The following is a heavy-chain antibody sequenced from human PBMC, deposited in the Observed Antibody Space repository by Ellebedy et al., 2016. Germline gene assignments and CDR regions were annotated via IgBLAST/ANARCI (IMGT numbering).Heavy chain of an antibody. V-gene: IGHV3-23*01. Sequence: GGSLRLSXAASGFTFSSYAMSWVRQAPGKGLEWVSAISGSGGSTYYADSVKGRFTISRDNSKNTLYLQMNSLRAEDTAVYYCAKDPLPIVVVSNWFDPWGQGTLVTVSS. CDR1: GFTFSSYA. D-gene: IGHD3-22*01. CDR3: AKDPLPIVVVSNWFDP. CDR2: ISGSGGST. J-gene: IGHJ5*02.